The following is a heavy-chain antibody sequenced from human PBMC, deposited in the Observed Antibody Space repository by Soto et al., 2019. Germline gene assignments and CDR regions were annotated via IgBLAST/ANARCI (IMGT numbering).Heavy chain of an antibody. CDR3: ARDGVENDFWSGYSPYYYYYGMDV. D-gene: IGHD3-3*01. V-gene: IGHV3-21*01. CDR2: ISSSSSYI. J-gene: IGHJ6*02. Sequence: GGSLRLSCAASGFTFSSYSMNWVRQAPGKGLEWVSSISSSSSYIYYADSVKGRFTISRDNAKNSLYLQMNSLRAEDTAVYYCARDGVENDFWSGYSPYYYYYGMDVWGQGTTVTVSS. CDR1: GFTFSSYS.